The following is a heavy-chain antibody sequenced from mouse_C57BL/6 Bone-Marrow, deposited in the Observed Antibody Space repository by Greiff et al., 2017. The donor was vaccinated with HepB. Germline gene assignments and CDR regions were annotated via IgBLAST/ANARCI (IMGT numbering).Heavy chain of an antibody. J-gene: IGHJ1*03. CDR2: ISYDGSN. V-gene: IGHV3-6*01. CDR1: GYSITSGYY. Sequence: EVQLQQSGPGLVKPSQSLSLTCSVTGYSITSGYYWNWIRQFPGNKLEWMGYISYDGSNNYNPSLKNRISITRDTSKNQFFLKLNSVTTEDTATYYCARAFYDEDWYFDVWGTGTTVTVSS. D-gene: IGHD2-12*01. CDR3: ARAFYDEDWYFDV.